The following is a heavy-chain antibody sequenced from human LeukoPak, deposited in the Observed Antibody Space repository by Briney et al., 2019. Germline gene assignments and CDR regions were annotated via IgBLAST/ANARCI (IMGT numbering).Heavy chain of an antibody. CDR2: ISSSSTI. J-gene: IGHJ6*02. Sequence: GGSLRLSCAASGFTFSSYSMNWVRQAPGKGLEWVSYISSSSTIYYADSVKGRFTISRDNAKNSLYLQMNSLRAEDTAVYYCARGEEITIFGVVTYGMDVWGQGTTVTVSS. CDR3: ARGEEITIFGVVTYGMDV. CDR1: GFTFSSYS. D-gene: IGHD3-3*01. V-gene: IGHV3-48*04.